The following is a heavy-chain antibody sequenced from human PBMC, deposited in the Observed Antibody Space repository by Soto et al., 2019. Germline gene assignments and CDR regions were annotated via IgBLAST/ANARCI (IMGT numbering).Heavy chain of an antibody. Sequence: EVQLLESGGRLVQPGGSLRPSCTSSGINLSNYVVNWVRQTPGKGLEWVSSISGSGGSTYYADSVKGRFTLSRDNSKNTVALQMNSLRAADTAIYFCAKTSYDSLFWYFDLWGRGTLVTVSS. CDR3: AKTSYDSLFWYFDL. CDR2: ISGSGGST. D-gene: IGHD3-22*01. CDR1: GINLSNYV. V-gene: IGHV3-23*01. J-gene: IGHJ2*01.